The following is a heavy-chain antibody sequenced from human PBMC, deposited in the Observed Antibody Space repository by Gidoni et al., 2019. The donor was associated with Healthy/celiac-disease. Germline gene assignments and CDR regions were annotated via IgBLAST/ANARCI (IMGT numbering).Heavy chain of an antibody. CDR3: TTDAIDYGPLGYCTNGVCPPSIDY. CDR1: GFTFSNAW. CDR2: IKSKTDGGTT. Sequence: EVQLVESGGGLVKPGGSLRLSCAASGFTFSNAWMSWVRQAPGKGLEWVGRIKSKTDGGTTDYAAPVKGRFTISRDDSKNTLYLQMNSLKTEDTAVYYCTTDAIDYGPLGYCTNGVCPPSIDYWGQGTLVTVSS. D-gene: IGHD2-8*01. J-gene: IGHJ4*02. V-gene: IGHV3-15*01.